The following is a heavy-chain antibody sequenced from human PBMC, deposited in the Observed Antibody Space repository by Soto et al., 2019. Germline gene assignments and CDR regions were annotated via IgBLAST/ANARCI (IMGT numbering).Heavy chain of an antibody. CDR1: GFTFSSYG. V-gene: IGHV3-33*01. D-gene: IGHD2-2*01. J-gene: IGHJ4*02. CDR3: AREWYCRSTSCFNSSPLDF. Sequence: GGSLRLSCAASGFTFSSYGMHWVRQAPGKGLEWVAVIWYDGSNKYYADSVKGRFTISRDNSKNTLYLQMNSLRAEDTAVYYCAREWYCRSTSCFNSSPLDFWGQGTLVTVSS. CDR2: IWYDGSNK.